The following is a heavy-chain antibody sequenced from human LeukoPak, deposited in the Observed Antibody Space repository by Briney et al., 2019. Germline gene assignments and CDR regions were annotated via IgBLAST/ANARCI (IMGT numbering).Heavy chain of an antibody. CDR2: ICSSSSYI. Sequence: GGSLRLSCAASGLTFSSYSMNWVRQAPGKGLEWVSSICSSSSYIYYADSVKGRFTISRDNAKNSLYLQMNSLRAEYTAVYYCPRSGVRGVPRHYYYIAVCGNGNPVTVSS. CDR1: GLTFSSYS. V-gene: IGHV3-21*01. D-gene: IGHD3-10*01. CDR3: PRSGVRGVPRHYYYIAV. J-gene: IGHJ6*03.